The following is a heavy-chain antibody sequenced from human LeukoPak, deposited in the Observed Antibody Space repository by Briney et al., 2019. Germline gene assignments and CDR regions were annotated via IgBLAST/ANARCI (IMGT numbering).Heavy chain of an antibody. V-gene: IGHV3-74*01. D-gene: IGHD2-15*01. CDR1: GFTFSSYW. Sequence: GGSLRLSCAASGFTFSSYWMHWVRQAPGKGLVWVSRINTDGSSTSYADSVKGRFTISRDNSKNTLYLQMNSLRAEDTAVYYCAKDLKPAKGGRYYFDYWGQGTLVTVSS. CDR3: AKDLKPAKGGRYYFDY. CDR2: INTDGSST. J-gene: IGHJ4*02.